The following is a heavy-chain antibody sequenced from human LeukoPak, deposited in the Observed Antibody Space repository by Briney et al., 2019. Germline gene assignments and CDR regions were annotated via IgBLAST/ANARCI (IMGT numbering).Heavy chain of an antibody. CDR1: GFTFSTYT. J-gene: IGHJ6*03. CDR2: ISGSGGST. V-gene: IGHV3-23*01. Sequence: GGSLRLSCAASGFTFSTYTMNWVRQAPGKGLEWVSAISGSGGSTYYADSVKGRFTISRDNAKNSLYLQMNSLRAEDTALYYCARGVVAGISTTYYYMDVWGKGTTVTVSS. D-gene: IGHD6-19*01. CDR3: ARGVVAGISTTYYYMDV.